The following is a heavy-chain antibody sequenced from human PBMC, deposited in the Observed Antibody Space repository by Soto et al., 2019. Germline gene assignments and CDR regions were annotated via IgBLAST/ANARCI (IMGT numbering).Heavy chain of an antibody. CDR1: GYSISSGYY. CDR2: IYHSGST. Sequence: SDTLSLTCAVSGYSISSGYYWGWIRQPPGKGLEWIGSIYHSGSTYYNPSLKSRVTISVDTSKNQFSLKLSSVTAADTAVYYCARDKHGNPFDYWGQGTLVTVSS. D-gene: IGHD2-15*01. J-gene: IGHJ4*02. CDR3: ARDKHGNPFDY. V-gene: IGHV4-38-2*02.